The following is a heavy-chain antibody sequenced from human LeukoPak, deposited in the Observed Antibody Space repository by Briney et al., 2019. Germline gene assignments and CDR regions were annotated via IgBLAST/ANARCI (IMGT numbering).Heavy chain of an antibody. J-gene: IGHJ4*02. CDR3: AKGHGDSSGYYYFDS. CDR1: GFTLSSYE. Sequence: GGSLRLSCTASGFTLSSYEMTWIRQAPGKGLEWVSAIRGNAGTTYYADSVKGRFTIFRDNSKNMLYLQMNSLRVEDTAVYYCAKGHGDSSGYYYFDSWGQGTLVTVSS. D-gene: IGHD3-22*01. CDR2: IRGNAGTT. V-gene: IGHV3-23*01.